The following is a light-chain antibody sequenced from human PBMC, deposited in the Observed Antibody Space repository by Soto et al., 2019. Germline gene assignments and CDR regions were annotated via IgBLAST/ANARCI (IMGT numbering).Light chain of an antibody. CDR1: SSDVGSYNL. Sequence: QSVLTQPASVSGSPGQSITISCTGSSSDVGSYNLVSWYQQHPGKAPKLMIYEGGKRPSGVSNRFSGSKSGNTASLTISILQAEDEAVYYCSSYSDTSSVVIGGGTKLTVL. CDR3: SSYSDTSSVV. J-gene: IGLJ2*01. V-gene: IGLV2-23*01. CDR2: EGG.